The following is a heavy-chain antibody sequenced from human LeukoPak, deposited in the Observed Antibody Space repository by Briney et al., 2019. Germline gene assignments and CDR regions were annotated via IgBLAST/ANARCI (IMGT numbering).Heavy chain of an antibody. CDR2: ISSSSSYI. CDR3: ARCKGVPAAVIDY. CDR1: GFTFSSYE. J-gene: IGHJ4*02. V-gene: IGHV3-21*01. D-gene: IGHD2-2*01. Sequence: PGGSLRLSCAASGFTFSSYEMNWVRQAPGKGLEWVSSISSSSSYIYYADSVKGRFTISRDNAKNSLYLQMNSLRAEDTAVYYCARCKGVPAAVIDYWGQGTLVTVSS.